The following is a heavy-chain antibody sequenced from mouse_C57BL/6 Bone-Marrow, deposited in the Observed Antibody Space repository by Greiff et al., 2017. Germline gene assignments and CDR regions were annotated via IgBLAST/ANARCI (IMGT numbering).Heavy chain of an antibody. CDR2: IDPENGDT. CDR1: GFNIKDDY. CDR3: TTSGGSSRDD. V-gene: IGHV14-4*01. Sequence: VQLQQSGAELVRPGASVKLSCTASGFNIKDDYMHWVKQRPEQGLEWIGWIDPENGDTEYASKFQGKATITADTSSNTAYLQLSSLTSEDTAVYYCTTSGGSSRDDWGQGTTLTVSS. J-gene: IGHJ2*01. D-gene: IGHD1-1*01.